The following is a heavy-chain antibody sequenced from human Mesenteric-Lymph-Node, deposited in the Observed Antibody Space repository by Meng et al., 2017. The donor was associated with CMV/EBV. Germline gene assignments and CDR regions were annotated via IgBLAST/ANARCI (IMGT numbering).Heavy chain of an antibody. D-gene: IGHD6-6*01. CDR2: VFSAGTT. CDR3: ARRPSVGPYGMDV. Sequence: GGSLRLSCVVSGVTVGSKYMNWVRQAPGKGLEWVSVVFSAGTTYYADSVKGRFTISRDTSKNTVYLHMNSLRAEDTAVYYCARRPSVGPYGMDVWGQGTTVTVSS. J-gene: IGHJ6*02. V-gene: IGHV3-53*01. CDR1: GVTVGSKY.